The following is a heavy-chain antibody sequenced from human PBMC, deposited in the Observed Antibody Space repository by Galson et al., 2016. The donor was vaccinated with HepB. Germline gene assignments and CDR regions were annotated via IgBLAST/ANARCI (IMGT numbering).Heavy chain of an antibody. Sequence: ETLSLTCTVSGGSISSYYWSWIRQPPGKGLEWIGYVYYSGSTYYKPSLKSRVTISVDTSKNQFSLKLSSVTAADTAVYYCATSSGYYGTLFWGQGTLVTVSS. J-gene: IGHJ4*02. V-gene: IGHV4-59*01. CDR2: VYYSGST. CDR1: GGSISSYY. D-gene: IGHD3-22*01. CDR3: ATSSGYYGTLF.